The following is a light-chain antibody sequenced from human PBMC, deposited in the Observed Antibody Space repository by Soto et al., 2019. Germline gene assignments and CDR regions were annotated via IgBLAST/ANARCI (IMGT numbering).Light chain of an antibody. Sequence: EIVMTLTPATLSVSPGDGATLSCRASQSVNSHLAWYQQKPGQAPRLLIYEVFTRATGIPARFSGSGSGTEFTLTISSLQSEDSAVYYCQQYSSWSPLTFGGGTKVEI. J-gene: IGKJ4*01. CDR1: QSVNSH. CDR2: EVF. CDR3: QQYSSWSPLT. V-gene: IGKV3-15*01.